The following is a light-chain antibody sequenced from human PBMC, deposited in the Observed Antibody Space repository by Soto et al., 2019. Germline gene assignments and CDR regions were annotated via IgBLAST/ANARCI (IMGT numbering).Light chain of an antibody. CDR1: QDISNL. CDR2: DAS. V-gene: IGKV1-33*01. J-gene: IGKJ5*01. CDR3: QQYEDIPIT. Sequence: DIQMTQAPSSLSASVGDRVTITCQASQDISNLLNWYQQKPGKAPRLLIYDASNLETGVPSRFSGSGSGTDFTFTISSLQPEDIATYYCQQYEDIPITFGQGTRREIK.